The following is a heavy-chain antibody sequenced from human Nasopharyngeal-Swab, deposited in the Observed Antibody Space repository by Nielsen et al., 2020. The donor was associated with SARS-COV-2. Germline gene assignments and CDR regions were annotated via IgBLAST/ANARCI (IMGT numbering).Heavy chain of an antibody. Sequence: SETLSLTCAVYGGSFSADYWGWIRQPPGRGLEWIGEINHSGSTNYNPSLKSRVTISVDPSKSQFSLRLSSVTAADTAVYYCARGLSGIVPSPILGLGPYYYYYMDVWGKGTTVTVSS. D-gene: IGHD7-27*01. J-gene: IGHJ6*03. V-gene: IGHV4-34*01. CDR2: INHSGST. CDR1: GGSFSADY. CDR3: ARGLSGIVPSPILGLGPYYYYYMDV.